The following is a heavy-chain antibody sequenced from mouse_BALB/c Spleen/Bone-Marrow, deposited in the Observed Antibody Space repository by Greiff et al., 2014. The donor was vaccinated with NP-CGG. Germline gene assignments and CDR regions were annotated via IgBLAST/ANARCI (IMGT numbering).Heavy chain of an antibody. CDR2: IDPSDSET. V-gene: IGHV1S127*01. J-gene: IGHJ3*01. D-gene: IGHD3-3*01. CDR3: TSRVGGWLAY. CDR1: GYSFTNYW. Sequence: VQLQQSGPQLVRPGASVKISCKASGYSFTNYWMHWVKQRPGQGLEWIGMIDPSDSETRLNQKFKDKATLTVDKSSSTAYMQLSSPTSEDSAVYCCTSRVGGWLAYWGQGTLVTVSA.